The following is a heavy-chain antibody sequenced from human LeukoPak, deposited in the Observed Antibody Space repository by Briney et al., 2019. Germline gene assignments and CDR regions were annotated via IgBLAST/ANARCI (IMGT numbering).Heavy chain of an antibody. J-gene: IGHJ6*03. CDR2: ISWNSGII. CDR1: GFTFDDYA. CDR3: TKDSHYGSGSYYHGHMDV. Sequence: PGRSLRLSCAASGFTFDDYAMHWVRQAPGKGLEWVSIISWNSGIIGYADSVKGRFTVSRDNAKNSLYLQMNSLTTEDTALYYCTKDSHYGSGSYYHGHMDVWGKGTTVIVSS. D-gene: IGHD3-10*01. V-gene: IGHV3-9*01.